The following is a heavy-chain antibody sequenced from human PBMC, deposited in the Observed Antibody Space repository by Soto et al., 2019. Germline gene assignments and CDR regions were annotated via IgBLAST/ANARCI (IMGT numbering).Heavy chain of an antibody. D-gene: IGHD3-3*01. Sequence: GGSLRLSCAASGFTFSSYSMNWVRQAPGKGLEWVSYISSSSSTIYYADSVKGRFTISRDNAKNSLYLQMNSLRAEDTAVYYCARGGFLEWLEKPFDYWGQGTLVTVSS. CDR2: ISSSSSTI. CDR3: ARGGFLEWLEKPFDY. V-gene: IGHV3-48*01. CDR1: GFTFSSYS. J-gene: IGHJ4*02.